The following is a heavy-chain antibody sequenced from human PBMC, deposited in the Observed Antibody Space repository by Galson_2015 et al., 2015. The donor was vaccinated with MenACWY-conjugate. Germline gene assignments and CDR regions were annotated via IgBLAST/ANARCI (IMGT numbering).Heavy chain of an antibody. J-gene: IGHJ4*02. Sequence: SLRLSCAASGFSFRTYGMHWVRQAPGKGLEWVAFIWYDGSNKNYADSVKGRFTISRDNSKDTLYLQMFSLRAEDTAVYYCGKGYCSGGTCHETHWGQGTLVTVSS. V-gene: IGHV3-30*02. CDR1: GFSFRTYG. CDR3: GKGYCSGGTCHETH. D-gene: IGHD2-15*01. CDR2: IWYDGSNK.